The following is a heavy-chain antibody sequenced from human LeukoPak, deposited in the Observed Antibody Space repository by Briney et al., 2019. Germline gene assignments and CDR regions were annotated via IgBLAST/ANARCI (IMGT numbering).Heavy chain of an antibody. CDR1: GFTFSDYY. CDR2: ISSSGSTI. V-gene: IGHV3-11*04. D-gene: IGHD3-10*01. Sequence: GGSLRLSCAASGFTFSDYYMSWIRQAPGKGLEWVSYISSSGSTIYYADSVKGRFTISRDNAKNSLYLQMNSLRAEDTAVYYCARDLALYYGSATDAFDIWGQGTMVTVSS. CDR3: ARDLALYYGSATDAFDI. J-gene: IGHJ3*02.